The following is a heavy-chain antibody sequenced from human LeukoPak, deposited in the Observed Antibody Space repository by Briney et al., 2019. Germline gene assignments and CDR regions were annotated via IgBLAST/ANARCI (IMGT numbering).Heavy chain of an antibody. V-gene: IGHV3-23*01. CDR1: RFTFSSYA. J-gene: IGHJ3*02. Sequence: GGSLRLSCAASRFTFSSYAMSWVRQAPGKGLEWVSTISSSGGYTHYADSVKGRFTISRDNSKNTLYLQMNSLRAEDTAVYYCAKDLREYRSSPRNAFDIWGQGTMVTVSS. CDR3: AKDLREYRSSPRNAFDI. CDR2: ISSSGGYT. D-gene: IGHD6-6*01.